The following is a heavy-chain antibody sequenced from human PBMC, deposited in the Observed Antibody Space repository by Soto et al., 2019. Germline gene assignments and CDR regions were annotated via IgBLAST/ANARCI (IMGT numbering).Heavy chain of an antibody. Sequence: QVQLQESGPGLVKPSQTLSLTCTVSGGSISSGGYYWSWIRQHPGKGLEWIGYIYYSGSTYYNPSLKSRVTISVDTSKNQCSLKLSSVTAADTAVYYCARGTTVTTYDWFDPWGQGTLVTVSS. V-gene: IGHV4-31*03. CDR3: ARGTTVTTYDWFDP. J-gene: IGHJ5*02. CDR2: IYYSGST. CDR1: GGSISSGGYY. D-gene: IGHD4-17*01.